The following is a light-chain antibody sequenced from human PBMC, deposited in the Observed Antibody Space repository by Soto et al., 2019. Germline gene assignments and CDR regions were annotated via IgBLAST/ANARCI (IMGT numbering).Light chain of an antibody. CDR1: QSVRSY. CDR3: QQRNSWPLT. J-gene: IGKJ4*01. Sequence: EIVLTQSPATLSLSPGERATLSCRASQSVRSYLAWYQHKPGQAPRLLIYDAFNRATGIPARFSGSGSGTDFTLTISSLEPEDFAVYYCQQRNSWPLTFGGGTKVEIK. CDR2: DAF. V-gene: IGKV3-11*01.